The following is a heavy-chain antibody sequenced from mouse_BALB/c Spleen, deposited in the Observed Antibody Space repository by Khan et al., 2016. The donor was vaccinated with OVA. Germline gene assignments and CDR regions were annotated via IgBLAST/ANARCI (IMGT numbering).Heavy chain of an antibody. V-gene: IGHV1-4*01. Sequence: QVQLKQSGAELARPGASVKMSCKASGYTFTSYTIHWIKKRPGQGLEWIGYINPSNGYTNYNQKFKDKATLTTDKSSNTAYLQLSSLTSDDSAVYNCVRDGAYHKSDGWFAYWGQGTLVTVSA. CDR3: VRDGAYHKSDGWFAY. J-gene: IGHJ3*01. CDR2: INPSNGYT. D-gene: IGHD2-12*01. CDR1: GYTFTSYT.